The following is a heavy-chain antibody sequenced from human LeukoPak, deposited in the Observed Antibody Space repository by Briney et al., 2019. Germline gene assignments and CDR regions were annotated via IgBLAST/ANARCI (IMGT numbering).Heavy chain of an antibody. CDR1: GFTFDDYA. D-gene: IGHD3-10*01. V-gene: IGHV3-9*01. J-gene: IGHJ6*02. CDR2: ISWNSGSI. CDR3: AKDTYYYASGSYPPNYYYYGMDV. Sequence: PGRSLRLSCAASGFTFDDYAMHWVRQAPGKGLEWVSGISWNSGSIGYADSVKGRFTISRDNAKNSLYLQMNSLRAEDTALYYCAKDTYYYASGSYPPNYYYYGMDVWGQGTTVTVSS.